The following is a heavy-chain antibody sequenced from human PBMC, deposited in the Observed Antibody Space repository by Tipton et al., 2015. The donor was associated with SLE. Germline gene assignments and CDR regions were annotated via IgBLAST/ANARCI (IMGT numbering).Heavy chain of an antibody. Sequence: GLVKPSETLSLSCAVYGESFSGYYWTWIRQPPGKGLEWIGEIDDSGSTNFNPSLKSRVAISADTSKRQFSLKLSSVTAADTAVYYRATRGSSSWYFFDYWGQGTLVTVSS. CDR2: IDDSGST. D-gene: IGHD6-13*01. CDR3: ATRGSSSWYFFDY. CDR1: GESFSGYY. V-gene: IGHV4-34*01. J-gene: IGHJ4*02.